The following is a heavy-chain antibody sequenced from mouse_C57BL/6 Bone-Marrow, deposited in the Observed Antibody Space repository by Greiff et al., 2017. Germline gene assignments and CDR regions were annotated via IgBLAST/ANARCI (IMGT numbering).Heavy chain of an antibody. CDR2: IYPRSGNT. Sequence: VQLQQSGAELARPGASVKLSCKASGYTFTSYGISWVKQRTGQGLEWIGEIYPRSGNTYYNEKFKGKATLAADKSSSTAYMELRSLTSEDSAVYFCARLGGFRAMDYWGQGTSVTVSS. V-gene: IGHV1-81*01. CDR1: GYTFTSYG. CDR3: ARLGGFRAMDY. J-gene: IGHJ4*01.